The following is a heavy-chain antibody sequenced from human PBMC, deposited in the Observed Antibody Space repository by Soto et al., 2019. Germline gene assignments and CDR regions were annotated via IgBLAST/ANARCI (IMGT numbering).Heavy chain of an antibody. D-gene: IGHD3-22*01. CDR3: AKESYFYYSSGYYISDY. J-gene: IGHJ4*02. CDR1: GFTFSSYG. CDR2: ISYDGSNK. V-gene: IGHV3-30*18. Sequence: QVQLVESGGGVVQPGRSLRLSCAASGFTFSSYGMHWVRQAPGKGLEWGAVISYDGSNKYYADSVKGRVAISRDNSKNTLYLKMNSLKAEDTAVYYCAKESYFYYSSGYYISDYWGQGTLVTVSS.